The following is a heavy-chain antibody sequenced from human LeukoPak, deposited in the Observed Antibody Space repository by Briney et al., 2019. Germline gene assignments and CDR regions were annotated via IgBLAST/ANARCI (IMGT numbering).Heavy chain of an antibody. V-gene: IGHV4-39*01. J-gene: IGHJ3*02. CDR1: GGSLWTSDYY. D-gene: IGHD2-2*01. Sequence: SETLSLTCPVSGGSLWTSDYYCGCLRQFPGTGLEWLGTISDGGSTYYNPSLESRVIISVDTSKNQFSLKLSSVTAADTAVYYCVRHCCSTPSKRTFDIWGQGTLVTVSS. CDR3: VRHCCSTPSKRTFDI. CDR2: ISDGGST.